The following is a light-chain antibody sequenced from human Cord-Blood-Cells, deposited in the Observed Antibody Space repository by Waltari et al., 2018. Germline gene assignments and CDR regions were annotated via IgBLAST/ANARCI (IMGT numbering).Light chain of an antibody. CDR1: SSDVGGYKH. V-gene: IGLV2-8*01. CDR2: EVS. Sequence: QSALTPPPSPSRSPGQSVHIPCTGTSSDVGGYKHGPWYQQHPGKAPKLMIYEVSKRPSGVPDRFSGSKSGNTASLTVSGLQAEDEADYYCSSYAGSNNFVFGTGTKVTVL. CDR3: SSYAGSNNFV. J-gene: IGLJ1*01.